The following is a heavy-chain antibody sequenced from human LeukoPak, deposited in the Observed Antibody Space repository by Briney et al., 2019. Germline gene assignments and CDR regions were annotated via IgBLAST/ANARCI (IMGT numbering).Heavy chain of an antibody. CDR2: IRYDASHK. J-gene: IGHJ5*02. D-gene: IGHD1-26*01. CDR1: GFTFSSFG. CDR3: AKAGGTYYPDHFDP. Sequence: QPGGSLRLSCAASGFTFSSFGMHWVRQAPGKGLEWVAFIRYDASHKYYADSVKGRFTISRDNSKNTLYMQMDSLRVEDTAVYYCAKAGGTYYPDHFDPWGQGTLVTVSS. V-gene: IGHV3-30*02.